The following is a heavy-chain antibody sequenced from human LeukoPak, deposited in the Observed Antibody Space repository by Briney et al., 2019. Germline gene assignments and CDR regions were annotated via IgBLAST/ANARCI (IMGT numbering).Heavy chain of an antibody. CDR2: IYYSGST. CDR3: ARGPAAKFDP. CDR1: GGSISSYY. Sequence: SETLSLTCTVSGGSISSYYWSWIRQPPGKGLEWIGYIYYSGSTNYNPSLKSRVTISVDTSKNQFSLKLTSVTAADTAVYYCARGPAAKFDPWGQGTLVTVSS. D-gene: IGHD6-13*01. J-gene: IGHJ5*02. V-gene: IGHV4-59*01.